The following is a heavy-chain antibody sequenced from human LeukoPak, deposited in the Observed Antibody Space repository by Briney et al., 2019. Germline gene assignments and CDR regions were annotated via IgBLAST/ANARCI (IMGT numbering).Heavy chain of an antibody. CDR1: GFTFSTYE. D-gene: IGHD6-13*01. J-gene: IGHJ4*02. V-gene: IGHV3-48*03. CDR3: ARGSGIIAAAGKDY. CDR2: IGSSGSTI. Sequence: GGSLRLSCEASGFTFSTYEMNWVRQTPGKGLEWVSCIGSSGSTIYYADSVKGRFTISRDNGKNSLYLHMNSLRAEDTAVYYCARGSGIIAAAGKDYWGQGTLVTVSS.